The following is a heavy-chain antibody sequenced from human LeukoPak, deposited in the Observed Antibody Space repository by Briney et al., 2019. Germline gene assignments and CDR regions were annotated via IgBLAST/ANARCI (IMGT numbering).Heavy chain of an antibody. CDR1: GFTFDDYA. D-gene: IGHD6-13*01. CDR2: ISWDGGST. J-gene: IGHJ4*02. Sequence: GGSLRLSCAASGFTFDDYAMHWVRQAPGKGLEWVSLISWDGGSTYYADSVKGRFTISRDNSNNSLYLQMNSLRAEDTALYYCAKATSSSWVRGWYFDYWGQGTLVTVSS. V-gene: IGHV3-43D*03. CDR3: AKATSSSWVRGWYFDY.